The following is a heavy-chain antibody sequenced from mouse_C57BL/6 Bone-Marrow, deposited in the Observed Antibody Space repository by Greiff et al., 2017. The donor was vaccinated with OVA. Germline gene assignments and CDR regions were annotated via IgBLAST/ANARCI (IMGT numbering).Heavy chain of an antibody. Sequence: QVQLQQPGAELVRPGTSVKLSCKASGYTFTSYSMHWVKQRPGQGLEWIGVIDPSDSYTNYNQKFKGKATLPVDTSSSTAYMQLSSLTSEDSAVYYCATYYYGFFDYWGQGTTLTVSS. D-gene: IGHD1-1*01. CDR2: IDPSDSYT. CDR3: ATYYYGFFDY. J-gene: IGHJ2*01. V-gene: IGHV1-59*01. CDR1: GYTFTSYS.